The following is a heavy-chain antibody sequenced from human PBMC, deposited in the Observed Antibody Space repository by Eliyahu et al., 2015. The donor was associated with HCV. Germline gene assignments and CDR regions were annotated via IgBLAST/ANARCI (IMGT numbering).Heavy chain of an antibody. J-gene: IGHJ4*02. CDR3: AKPMYSGSYYSHFDY. CDR1: GFTFSXYA. Sequence: EVQLLESGGGLVQPGGSLRLSCAASGFTFSXYAMSWVRQAPGKGLEWVSAISGSGGSTYYADSVKGRFTISRDNSKNTLYLQMNSLRAEDTAVYYCAKPMYSGSYYSHFDYWGQGTLVTVSS. CDR2: ISGSGGST. D-gene: IGHD1-26*01. V-gene: IGHV3-23*01.